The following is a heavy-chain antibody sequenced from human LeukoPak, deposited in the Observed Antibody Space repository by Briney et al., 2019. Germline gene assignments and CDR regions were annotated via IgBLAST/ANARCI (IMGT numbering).Heavy chain of an antibody. J-gene: IGHJ6*02. CDR3: ARDSVSSGWYSYYYYGMDV. Sequence: SETLSLHCTVSGGSISSYYWSWIRQPAGKGLEWIGRIYTSGSTNYNPSLKSRVTMSVDTSKNQFSLKLSSVTAADTAVYYCARDSVSSGWYSYYYYGMDVWGQGTTVTVSS. CDR2: IYTSGST. V-gene: IGHV4-4*07. CDR1: GGSISSYY. D-gene: IGHD6-19*01.